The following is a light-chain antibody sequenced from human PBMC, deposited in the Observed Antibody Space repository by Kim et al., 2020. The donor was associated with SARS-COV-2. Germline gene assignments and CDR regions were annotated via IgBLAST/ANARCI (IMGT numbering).Light chain of an antibody. Sequence: DIQMTQSPSSLSASVGDRVTITCRASQDIRNDLGWYQQSPGRAPKRLIYGASSLQSGVPSRFSGTGSGTEFTLTISSLQPEDFATYFCLQNKTYPSTFGQRTRLEIK. J-gene: IGKJ5*01. V-gene: IGKV1-17*01. CDR3: LQNKTYPST. CDR1: QDIRND. CDR2: GAS.